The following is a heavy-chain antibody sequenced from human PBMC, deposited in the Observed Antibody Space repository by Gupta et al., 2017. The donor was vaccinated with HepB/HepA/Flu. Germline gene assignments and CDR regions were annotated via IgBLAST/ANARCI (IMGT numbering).Heavy chain of an antibody. V-gene: IGHV3-23*01. CDR2: ISGSGGST. D-gene: IGHD2-15*01. J-gene: IGHJ6*02. Sequence: EVQLLESGGGLVQPGGSLRLSCAASGFTFSRYAMGAVRLAPGKGLEWFSAISGSGGSTYYADSVKGRFTISRDNSKNTLYLQMNSLRAEDTAVYYCAKAGYCSGGSCYFHGMDVWGQGTTVTGAS. CDR3: AKAGYCSGGSCYFHGMDV. CDR1: GFTFSRYA.